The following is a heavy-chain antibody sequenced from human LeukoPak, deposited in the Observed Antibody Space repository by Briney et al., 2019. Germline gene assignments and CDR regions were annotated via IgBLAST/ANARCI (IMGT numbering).Heavy chain of an antibody. V-gene: IGHV3-23*01. CDR3: AKGGYSSSWRYFYYFDY. CDR2: ISGSGGST. CDR1: GFTFSSYA. Sequence: GGSLRLSCAASGFTFSSYAMSWVRQAPGKGLEWVSAISGSGGSTYYADSVKGGFTISRDNSKNTLYLQMNSLRAEDTAVYYCAKGGYSSSWRYFYYFDYWGQGTLVTVSS. D-gene: IGHD6-13*01. J-gene: IGHJ4*02.